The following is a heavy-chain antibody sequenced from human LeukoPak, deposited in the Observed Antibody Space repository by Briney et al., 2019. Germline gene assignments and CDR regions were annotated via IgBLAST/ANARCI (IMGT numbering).Heavy chain of an antibody. J-gene: IGHJ4*02. CDR1: GGTFSSFA. CDR3: ASLLSIAATSDY. D-gene: IGHD6-13*01. Sequence: GASVKVSCKASGGTFSSFAISWVRQAPGQGLEWMGRIIPILGIANYAQKFQGRVTITADKSTSTAYMELSSLRSEDTAVYYCASLLSIAATSDYWGQGTLVTVSS. V-gene: IGHV1-69*04. CDR2: IIPILGIA.